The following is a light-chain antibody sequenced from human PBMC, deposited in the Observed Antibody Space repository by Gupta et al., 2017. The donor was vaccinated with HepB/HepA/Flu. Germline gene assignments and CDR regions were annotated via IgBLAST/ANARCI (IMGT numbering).Light chain of an antibody. V-gene: IGKV1-9*01. CDR1: QDISNY. CDR3: QQVHSYPIT. J-gene: IGKJ5*01. CDR2: DAS. Sequence: DIQLTQSPSFLSASVGDRVTITCRASQDISNYLVWYQQKPGKAPALLIYDASTLQSGVPSRFSGSGSGTEFTLTISSLQPEDFATYYCQQVHSYPITFGQGTRLEIK.